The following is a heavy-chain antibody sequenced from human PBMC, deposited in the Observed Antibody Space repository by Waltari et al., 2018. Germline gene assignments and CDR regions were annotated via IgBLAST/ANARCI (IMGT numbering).Heavy chain of an antibody. CDR1: GFIFSDAW. Sequence: EVQLVESGGDFIKPGGSLRLSCAASGFIFSDAWMSGVRQAPGKRPEWNGRIKSKGDGRTADYTAPVKGRFTISRDDSKNILYLQMNSLKTEDSAIYYCTTRTWTDVFDIWGRGTMVTVSS. CDR3: TTRTWTDVFDI. CDR2: IKSKGDGRTA. D-gene: IGHD1-1*01. J-gene: IGHJ3*02. V-gene: IGHV3-15*01.